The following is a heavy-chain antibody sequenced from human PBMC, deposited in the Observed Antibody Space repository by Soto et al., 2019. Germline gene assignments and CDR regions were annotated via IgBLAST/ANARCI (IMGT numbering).Heavy chain of an antibody. CDR2: IYWDEDK. V-gene: IGHV2-5*02. CDR3: AHDSSGLYGFDY. J-gene: IGHJ4*02. CDR1: GFSLTTSGVG. Sequence: QITLKESGPTLVKPTQTLTLTCTFSGFSLTTSGVGVGWIRQPPGKDLEWLALIYWDEDKRYSPSLKNRLTITKDTSKNQVVLIMTNMDPQDTATYYCAHDSSGLYGFDYWGQGTLVTVSS. D-gene: IGHD6-19*01.